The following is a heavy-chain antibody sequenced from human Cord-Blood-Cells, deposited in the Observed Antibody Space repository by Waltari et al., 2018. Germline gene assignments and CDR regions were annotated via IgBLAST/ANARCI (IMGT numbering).Heavy chain of an antibody. CDR3: ASVYSGYDYWFDP. CDR2: NYYSGST. J-gene: IGHJ5*02. D-gene: IGHD5-12*01. V-gene: IGHV4-31*03. CDR1: GGTIRSGGYY. Sequence: QVQLQESGRGLVNPSQTLSLTCTVSGGTIRSGGYYWIWMLQHPGKGLECNGYNYYSGSTYYNPSLKSRVTIAVDTSKNQFSLKMRSVTAADTAVYYCASVYSGYDYWFDPWGQGTLVTVSS.